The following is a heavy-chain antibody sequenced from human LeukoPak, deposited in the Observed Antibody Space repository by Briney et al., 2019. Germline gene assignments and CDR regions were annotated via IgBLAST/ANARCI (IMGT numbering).Heavy chain of an antibody. V-gene: IGHV3-38-3*01. Sequence: GGSLRLSCAASGFTFSSYGMHWVRQAPGRGLEWVSSISGGSTYYADSRKGRFTISRDNSKNTLHLQMNSLRAEDTAVYYCKKDPPYYYYMDVWGKGTTVTVSS. CDR2: ISGGST. CDR1: GFTFSSYG. J-gene: IGHJ6*03. CDR3: KKDPPYYYYMDV.